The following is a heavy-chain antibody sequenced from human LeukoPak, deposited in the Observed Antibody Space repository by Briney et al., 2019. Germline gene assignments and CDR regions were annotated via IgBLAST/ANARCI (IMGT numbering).Heavy chain of an antibody. CDR3: ARGGGEQDFDY. CDR2: ISSDRRYI. CDR1: GFTFVAYT. Sequence: PGGSLRLFCTASGFTFVAYTMKWVRQAPGKGLEWVSCISSDRRYIYYADSVKGRFSVSRDNARNSVYLQMNSLRVEDAAVYYCARGGGEQDFDYWGQGTLVTVSS. J-gene: IGHJ4*02. V-gene: IGHV3-21*01. D-gene: IGHD2-21*01.